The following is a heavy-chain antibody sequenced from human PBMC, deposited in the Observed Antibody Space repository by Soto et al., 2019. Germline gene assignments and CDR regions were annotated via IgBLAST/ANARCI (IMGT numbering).Heavy chain of an antibody. CDR3: ARMVKYYYDSSGDIDY. V-gene: IGHV2-26*01. Sequence: QVTLKESGPVLVKPTETLTLTCTVSGFSLSNARMGVSWIRQPRGKALEWLAHIFSNDEKSYSTSLKSRLTISKETSKSQVVLTMTNMDPVDTATYYCARMVKYYYDSSGDIDYWGQGTLVTVSS. CDR1: GFSLSNARMG. J-gene: IGHJ4*02. D-gene: IGHD3-22*01. CDR2: IFSNDEK.